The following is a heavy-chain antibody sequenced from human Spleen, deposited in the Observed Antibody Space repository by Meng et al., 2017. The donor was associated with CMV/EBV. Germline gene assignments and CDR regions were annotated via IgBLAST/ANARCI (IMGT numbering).Heavy chain of an antibody. J-gene: IGHJ4*02. CDR2: VRYDGSQK. CDR3: AKDQDDYYGSGSDIDY. Sequence: SGFPFRSYGLHWVRQAPGKGLEWVTFVRYDGSQKFYADSVKGRFTSSRDNSKNTLYLQMNSLRGEDTAVYFCAKDQDDYYGSGSDIDYWGRGTLVTVSS. CDR1: GFPFRSYG. D-gene: IGHD3-10*01. V-gene: IGHV3-30*02.